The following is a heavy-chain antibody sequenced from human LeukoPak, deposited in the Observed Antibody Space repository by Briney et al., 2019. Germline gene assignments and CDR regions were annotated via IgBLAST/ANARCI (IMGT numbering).Heavy chain of an antibody. J-gene: IGHJ4*02. D-gene: IGHD1-26*01. CDR1: GFTFSSYD. CDR2: IGVAANT. V-gene: IGHV3-13*01. Sequence: GGSLRLSCADSGFTFSSYDMHWVRQDTGKGLEWVSAIGVAANTFYSGSVKGRFTISRENAKNSLYLLMSSLRAEDTAVYYCARQNAPHGNFDYWGQGTLVTVSS. CDR3: ARQNAPHGNFDY.